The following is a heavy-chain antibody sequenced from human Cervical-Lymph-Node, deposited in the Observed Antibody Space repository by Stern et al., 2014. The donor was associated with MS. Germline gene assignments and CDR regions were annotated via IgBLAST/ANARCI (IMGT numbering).Heavy chain of an antibody. CDR1: GFTFSRYS. Sequence: AQLEESGGGVVQPGGSLTLSCEASGFTFSRYSMHWVRQGPGKGLEWVAATTSKGDRTYYADSVKGRFIMSRDNPKNTLYLHMNSLRAEDTAEYFCARDGMATSGSYSSFDSWGQGTLVTVSS. J-gene: IGHJ4*02. CDR3: ARDGMATSGSYSSFDS. D-gene: IGHD3-10*01. V-gene: IGHV3-30*04. CDR2: TTSKGDRT.